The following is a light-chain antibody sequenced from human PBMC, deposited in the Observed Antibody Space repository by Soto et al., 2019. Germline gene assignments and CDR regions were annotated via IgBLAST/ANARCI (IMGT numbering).Light chain of an antibody. Sequence: EIVMTQSPATLSVSPVERATLSCMASQTVGTNLAWYQQKPGQAPRLLIYGASPRATGIPGRFSGSGSGTVFTLTISSLQSEDFGVYYCQQYNKWPWTFGRGTKVDIK. CDR1: QTVGTN. V-gene: IGKV3-15*01. J-gene: IGKJ1*01. CDR2: GAS. CDR3: QQYNKWPWT.